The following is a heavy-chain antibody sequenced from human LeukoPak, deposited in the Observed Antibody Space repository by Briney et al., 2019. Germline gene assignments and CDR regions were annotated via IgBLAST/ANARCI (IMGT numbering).Heavy chain of an antibody. CDR1: GYRFTSYW. V-gene: IGHV5-51*01. J-gene: IGHJ3*02. CDR3: ARLAPPRSFDI. CDR2: IFPDNSDI. Sequence: GESLKISCETSGYRFTSYWIGWVRQMPGKGLEWMGIIFPDNSDIIYSPSFQGQVTISADKSISTAYLQWSSLKASDTAMYYCARLAPPRSFDIWGQGTMVTVSS.